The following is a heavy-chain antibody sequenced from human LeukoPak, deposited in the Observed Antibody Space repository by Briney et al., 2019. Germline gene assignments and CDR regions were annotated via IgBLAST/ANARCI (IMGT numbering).Heavy chain of an antibody. CDR3: ATHLDRSYYYFDF. V-gene: IGHV1-24*01. CDR2: IDPQDGQT. Sequence: ASVKVSCKISVYGLSILSIHWVRQAPGEGLQWVGGIDPQDGQTIYAQPFHGRATISEDTFSDTAYLELNSLRSEDTALYYCATHLDRSYYYFDFWGQGTLVIVSS. CDR1: VYGLSILS. J-gene: IGHJ4*02. D-gene: IGHD3-10*01.